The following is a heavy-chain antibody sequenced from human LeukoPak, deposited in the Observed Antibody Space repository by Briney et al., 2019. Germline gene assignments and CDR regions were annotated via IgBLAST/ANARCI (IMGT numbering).Heavy chain of an antibody. D-gene: IGHD5-24*01. CDR2: ISGSGGST. V-gene: IGHV3-23*01. Sequence: GGSLRLSCAASGFTFSSYAMSCVRQAPGKGLEWVSAISGSGGSTYYADSVKGRLTISRDNSKNTLYLQMNSLRAEDTAVYYCAKDRRWLQLGGFDYWGQGTLVTVSS. CDR1: GFTFSSYA. J-gene: IGHJ4*02. CDR3: AKDRRWLQLGGFDY.